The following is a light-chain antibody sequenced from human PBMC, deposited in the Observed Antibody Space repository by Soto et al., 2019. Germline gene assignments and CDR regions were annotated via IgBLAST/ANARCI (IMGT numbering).Light chain of an antibody. Sequence: DIQMTQSPSPLSAIVGERVTITCRASQRLSTWLAWYRQKPGKATILLISDASSLDVGVPSRFSGSGSRTEFTLTISSLQPDDYGTYYCQQYYDFRTFGQGTKVDIK. V-gene: IGKV1-5*01. J-gene: IGKJ1*01. CDR3: QQYYDFRT. CDR2: DAS. CDR1: QRLSTW.